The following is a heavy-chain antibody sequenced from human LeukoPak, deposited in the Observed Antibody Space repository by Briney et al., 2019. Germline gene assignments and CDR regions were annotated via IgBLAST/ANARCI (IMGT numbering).Heavy chain of an antibody. CDR2: ISGYNGHT. Sequence: ASVKVSCKASGYTFSIYGISWGRQAPGQGLEWMGWISGYNGHTKYTRKLQGRVTMTTDTSTSTAYMELGSLRSDDTAVYYCARDKNSSTWYWFDPWGQGTLVTVSS. D-gene: IGHD6-13*01. J-gene: IGHJ5*02. CDR3: ARDKNSSTWYWFDP. V-gene: IGHV1-18*01. CDR1: GYTFSIYG.